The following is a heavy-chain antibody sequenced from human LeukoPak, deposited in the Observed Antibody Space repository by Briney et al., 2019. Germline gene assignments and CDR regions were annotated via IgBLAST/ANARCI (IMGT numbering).Heavy chain of an antibody. J-gene: IGHJ4*02. D-gene: IGHD3-3*02. Sequence: GASVKVSCRSSGYTFTSYSISWLRQAPGQGPEWMGWISGYNGNTKYAHKFQGRVTLTIDPSTSTAYMDLRGLRSDDTAVYYCARDFLAASIVASGSHPWFDFWGQGTLVTVSS. V-gene: IGHV1-18*01. CDR3: ARDFLAASIVASGSHPWFDF. CDR2: ISGYNGNT. CDR1: GYTFTSYS.